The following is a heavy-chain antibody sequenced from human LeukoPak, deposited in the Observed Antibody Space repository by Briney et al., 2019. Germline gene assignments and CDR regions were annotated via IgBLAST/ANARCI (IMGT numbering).Heavy chain of an antibody. Sequence: PGGSLRLXCAASGLSFTNSGMSWVRQTPGEWLEWVANIKQDGSEKYYVYSVEGRFTISRNNAKNSLHLQTNSLTADDTALYYCARLSTAVAGGDYWGQGALVTVSS. D-gene: IGHD6-19*01. CDR3: ARLSTAVAGGDY. V-gene: IGHV3-7*01. CDR1: GLSFTNSG. J-gene: IGHJ4*02. CDR2: IKQDGSEK.